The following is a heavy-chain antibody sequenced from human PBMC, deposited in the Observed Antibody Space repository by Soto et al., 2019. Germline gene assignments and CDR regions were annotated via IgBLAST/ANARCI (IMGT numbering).Heavy chain of an antibody. J-gene: IGHJ6*02. CDR2: ISSSSSYI. CDR3: ARYYDILTGYFTYGMDV. CDR1: GFTFSSYS. D-gene: IGHD3-9*01. Sequence: GGSLRLSCAASGFTFSSYSMNWVRQAPGNGLEWVSSISSSSSYIYYADSVKGRFTISRDNAKNSLYLQMNSLRAEDTAVYYCARYYDILTGYFTYGMDVWGQGTTVTVSS. V-gene: IGHV3-21*01.